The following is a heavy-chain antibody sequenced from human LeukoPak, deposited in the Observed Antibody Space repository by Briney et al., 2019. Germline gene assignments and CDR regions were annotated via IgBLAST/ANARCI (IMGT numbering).Heavy chain of an antibody. CDR2: INPSGGST. J-gene: IGHJ4*02. V-gene: IGHV1-46*01. CDR1: GYTFTSYY. D-gene: IGHD2-2*01. Sequence: ASVKVSCKASGYTFTSYYMHWVRQAPGQGLEWMGIINPSGGSTSYAQKFQGRVTMTTDTSTSTAYVELRSLRSDDTAVYYCARDICGSTACLLYYFDFWGQGTLLIVSS. CDR3: ARDICGSTACLLYYFDF.